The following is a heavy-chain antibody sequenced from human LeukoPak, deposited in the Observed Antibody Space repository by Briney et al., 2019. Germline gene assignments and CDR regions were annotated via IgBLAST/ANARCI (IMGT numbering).Heavy chain of an antibody. CDR1: GFTFSSYA. D-gene: IGHD2-2*01. Sequence: GGSLRLSCRTSGFTFSSYAMSWVRQAPGKGLEWVSAIGGSGGSTYSADSVKGRFTISRDNSKNILYLQMNSLRAEDTAIYYCAKTNLLVVPSTLRRGGFFDYWGQGTLVTVSS. CDR3: AKTNLLVVPSTLRRGGFFDY. J-gene: IGHJ4*02. CDR2: IGGSGGST. V-gene: IGHV3-23*01.